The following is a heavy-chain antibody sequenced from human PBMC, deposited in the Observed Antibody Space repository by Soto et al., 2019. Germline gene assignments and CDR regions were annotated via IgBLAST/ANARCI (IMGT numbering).Heavy chain of an antibody. CDR2: ISAYNGNT. Sequence: ASVKVSCRASGYTCPSYGISWVRQAPGQGLEWMGWISAYNGNTNYAQKLQGRVTMTTDTSTSTAYMELRSLRSDVTGVSYCPREITMCGAVPKLTWYMNAGAKGPTVT. D-gene: IGHD3-3*01. J-gene: IGHJ6*03. V-gene: IGHV1-18*01. CDR3: PREITMCGAVPKLTWYMNA. CDR1: GYTCPSYG.